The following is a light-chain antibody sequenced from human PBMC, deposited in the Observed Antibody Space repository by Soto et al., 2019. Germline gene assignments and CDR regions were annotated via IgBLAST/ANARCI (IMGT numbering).Light chain of an antibody. CDR1: HSLVYSDGIAY. CDR3: MQGTHWPPYT. V-gene: IGKV2-30*01. CDR2: KVS. J-gene: IGKJ2*01. Sequence: DVVMTQSPLSLPVTLGQPASISCRSSHSLVYSDGIAYLNWFQQRPGQSPRRLIYKVSYRDSGVPDRFSVSGSGPDFTLRISRVEAKDVGVYYCMQGTHWPPYTFGQGTKLEIK.